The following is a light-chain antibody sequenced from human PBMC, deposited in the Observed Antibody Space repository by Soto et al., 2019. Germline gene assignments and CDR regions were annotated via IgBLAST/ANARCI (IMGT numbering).Light chain of an antibody. CDR2: EVT. J-gene: IGLJ2*01. V-gene: IGLV2-8*01. CDR3: GSKAGSNKHVV. CDR1: NSDIGASNS. Sequence: QSALTQPPSASGSPGQSVTISCAGSNSDIGASNSVSWYQQHPGKAPKLLISEVTKRPSGVPDRFSGSKSGNTASLTVSGLQAEDEADYYCGSKAGSNKHVVFGGGTKLTV.